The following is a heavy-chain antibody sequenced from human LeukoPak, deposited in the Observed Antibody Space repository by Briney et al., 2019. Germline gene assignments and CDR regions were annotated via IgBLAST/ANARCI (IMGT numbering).Heavy chain of an antibody. V-gene: IGHV4-39*07. D-gene: IGHD3-22*01. CDR2: VYYSGST. J-gene: IGHJ5*02. CDR1: GGSISTTNYY. Sequence: SETLSLTCTVSGGSISTTNYYWGWIRQSPGKGLEWFGCVYYSGSTYYNPSLKSRVTISVDTSQNQFSLKLSSVTAADTAVYYCARDKNYYDSSGYYYVPDDWFDPWGQGTLVTVSS. CDR3: ARDKNYYDSSGYYYVPDDWFDP.